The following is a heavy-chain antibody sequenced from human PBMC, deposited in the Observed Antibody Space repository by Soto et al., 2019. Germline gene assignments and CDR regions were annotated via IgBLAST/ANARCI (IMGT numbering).Heavy chain of an antibody. J-gene: IGHJ6*02. Sequence: QVQLQESGPGLVKPSQTLSLTCTVSGGSISSGGYYWSWIRQHPGKGLEWIGYIYYSGSTYYNPSLKSRVTISVATSKNQFSLKLSSVTAADTAVYYCARDNRGYDIYYGMDVWGQGTTVTVSS. CDR1: GGSISSGGYY. CDR2: IYYSGST. D-gene: IGHD3-9*01. CDR3: ARDNRGYDIYYGMDV. V-gene: IGHV4-31*03.